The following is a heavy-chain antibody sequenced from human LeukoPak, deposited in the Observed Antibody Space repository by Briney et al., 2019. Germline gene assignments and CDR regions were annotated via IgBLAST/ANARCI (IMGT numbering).Heavy chain of an antibody. J-gene: IGHJ5*02. CDR2: IYWNDDK. CDR1: GFSLSTSGVG. V-gene: IGHV2-5*01. CDR3: AHTRGDSGDWYGANCFDP. D-gene: IGHD6-13*01. Sequence: SGPTLVNPTQTLTLTCTFSGFSLSTSGVGVAWIRQPPGKALEWLALIYWNDDKRFSPSLKSRLTITKDTSKNQVVLTMTNMDTVDTATYYCAHTRGDSGDWYGANCFDPWGQGTLVTVSS.